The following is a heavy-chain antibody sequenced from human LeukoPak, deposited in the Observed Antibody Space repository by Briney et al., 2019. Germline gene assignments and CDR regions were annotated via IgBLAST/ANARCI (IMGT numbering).Heavy chain of an antibody. CDR1: GGSISSYY. CDR3: ARGVRPGSKAEYFQH. V-gene: IGHV4-4*07. D-gene: IGHD3-10*01. J-gene: IGHJ1*01. Sequence: PSETLSLTCTVSGGSISSYYWSWIRQPAGKGLEWIGRIYTSGSTNYNPSLKSRVTMSVDTSKNQFSLKLTSVTAADTAVYYCARGVRPGSKAEYFQHWGQGTLVTVSS. CDR2: IYTSGST.